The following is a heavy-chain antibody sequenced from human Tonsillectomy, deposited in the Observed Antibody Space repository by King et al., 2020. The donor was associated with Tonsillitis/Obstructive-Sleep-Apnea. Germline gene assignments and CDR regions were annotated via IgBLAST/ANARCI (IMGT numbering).Heavy chain of an antibody. CDR1: GGSISSSRYY. CDR2: IYYNGDT. CDR3: ARHAPDMDNYYYYMDV. Sequence: QLQESGPGLVKPSETLSLSCTVSGGSISSSRYYWGWIRQPPGKGLDWIGTIYYNGDTYYNPSLKSRVTVSIDTSENQFSLKLTSVTAADTAVYYCARHAPDMDNYYYYMDVWGKGTTVTVSS. D-gene: IGHD3-9*01. V-gene: IGHV4-39*01. J-gene: IGHJ6*03.